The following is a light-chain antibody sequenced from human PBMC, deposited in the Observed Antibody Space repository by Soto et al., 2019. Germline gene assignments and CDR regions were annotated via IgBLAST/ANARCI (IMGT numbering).Light chain of an antibody. CDR3: TSYTSTSTLV. CDR2: EVN. Sequence: QSVLTQPASVSESPGQSITISCTGTSSDVGGYNYVSWYQQHPGKVPKLMIYEVNNRPSGVSNRFSGSKSGNTASLTISGLQAEDEADYYCTSYTSTSTLVFGGGTKLTVL. CDR1: SSDVGGYNY. J-gene: IGLJ3*02. V-gene: IGLV2-14*01.